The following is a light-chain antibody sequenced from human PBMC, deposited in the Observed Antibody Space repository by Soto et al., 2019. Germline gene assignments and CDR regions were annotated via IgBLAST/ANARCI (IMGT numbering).Light chain of an antibody. Sequence: QSALTQPASVSGSPGQSITISCTGTSSDVGGYNYVSWYQQHPGKAPKLMIYDVSNRPSGVSNRFSGSKSGNTASLTISGLQGEDEADYYCSSYTSGSFVVFGGGTKLTVL. V-gene: IGLV2-14*01. CDR3: SSYTSGSFVV. J-gene: IGLJ2*01. CDR1: SSDVGGYNY. CDR2: DVS.